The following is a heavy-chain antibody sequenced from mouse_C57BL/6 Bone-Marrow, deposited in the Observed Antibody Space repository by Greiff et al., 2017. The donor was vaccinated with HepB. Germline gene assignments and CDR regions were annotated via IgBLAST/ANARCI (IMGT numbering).Heavy chain of an antibody. CDR1: GFTFSDYY. D-gene: IGHD6-2*01. CDR2: ISNGGGST. Sequence: EVQGVESGGGLVQPGGSLKLSCAASGFTFSDYYMYWVRQTPEKRLEWVAYISNGGGSTYYPDTVKGRFTISRDNAKHTLYLQMSRLKSEDTAMYYCARSLSYAMDYWGQGTSVTVSS. CDR3: ARSLSYAMDY. V-gene: IGHV5-12*01. J-gene: IGHJ4*01.